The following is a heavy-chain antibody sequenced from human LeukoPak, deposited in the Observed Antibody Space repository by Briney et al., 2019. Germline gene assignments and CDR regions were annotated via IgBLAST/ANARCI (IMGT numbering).Heavy chain of an antibody. CDR2: INPNNGGT. CDR3: ARDQGNGYYINWFDP. CDR1: GYTFTGFY. Sequence: ASVKVSCKASGYTFTGFYMHWVRQAPGQGPEWMGWINPNNGGTKLAQKFQGRVTMTTDTSISTAYMELSKLTSDDTAMYYCARDQGNGYYINWFDPWGQGTLVTVSS. V-gene: IGHV1-2*02. D-gene: IGHD3-22*01. J-gene: IGHJ5*02.